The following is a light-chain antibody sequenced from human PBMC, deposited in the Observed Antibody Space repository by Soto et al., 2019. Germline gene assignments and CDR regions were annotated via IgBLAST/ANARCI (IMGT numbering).Light chain of an antibody. J-gene: IGLJ2*01. V-gene: IGLV1-47*01. CDR2: RNN. CDR1: SSNIGSKY. Sequence: QSVLTQPPSASGTPGQRVTISCSGSSSNIGSKYVYWYQQLPGTAPKLLIYRNNQRPSWVPDRFSGAKSGTSASLAISGLRSEDEADYYCAASYAGVSGPAFGGGTKLTVL. CDR3: AASYAGVSGPA.